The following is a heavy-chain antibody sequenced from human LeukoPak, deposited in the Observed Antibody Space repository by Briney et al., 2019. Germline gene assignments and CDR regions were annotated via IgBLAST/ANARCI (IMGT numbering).Heavy chain of an antibody. CDR3: ASGRTDIVVVPATLRNYYFDY. Sequence: GASVKVSCKASGGTFSSYDISWVRQAPGRGLEWMGGIMPISGTANYAQKFQGRVTITADKPTNTAYMELSSLRSEDTAVYYCASGRTDIVVVPATLRNYYFDYWGQGTLVTVSS. J-gene: IGHJ4*02. V-gene: IGHV1-69*06. CDR1: GGTFSSYD. CDR2: IMPISGTA. D-gene: IGHD2-2*01.